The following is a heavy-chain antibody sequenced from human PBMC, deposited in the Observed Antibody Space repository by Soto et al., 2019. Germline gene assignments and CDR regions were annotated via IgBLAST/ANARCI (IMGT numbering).Heavy chain of an antibody. CDR3: ARGGNYYDSSGYFHFDH. CDR2: ISSSGSTI. Sequence: EVQLVESGGGLVQPGGSLRLSCAASGFTFSSYEMNWVRQDPGKGLEWGSYISSSGSTIYYADSVKGRFTISRDNAKNSLYLHMNSLRAEDTAVYYCARGGNYYDSSGYFHFDHWGQGTLVTVSS. J-gene: IGHJ4*02. V-gene: IGHV3-48*03. D-gene: IGHD3-22*01. CDR1: GFTFSSYE.